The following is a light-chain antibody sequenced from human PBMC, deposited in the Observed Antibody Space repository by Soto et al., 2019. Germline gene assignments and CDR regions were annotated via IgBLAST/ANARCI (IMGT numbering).Light chain of an antibody. Sequence: DIVMTQSPDSLAVSLGERAIINCKSSQSILYSSNNKNYLAWYQQKPGQPPKLLIYWASTRESGVPDRFSGSGSGKEFTLTISSLQAEDVAVYYCQQYFSTPNTFGQGTKLEIK. CDR2: WAS. CDR3: QQYFSTPNT. V-gene: IGKV4-1*01. J-gene: IGKJ2*01. CDR1: QSILYSSNNKNY.